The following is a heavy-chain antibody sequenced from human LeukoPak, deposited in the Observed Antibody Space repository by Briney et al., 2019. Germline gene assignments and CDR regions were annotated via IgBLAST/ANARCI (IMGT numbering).Heavy chain of an antibody. V-gene: IGHV3-30*03. CDR1: GFTFSSYG. Sequence: GGSLRLSCATSGFTFSSYGMHWVRQAPGKGLEWVAVISFDASNKYYADSVKGRFTISRDNSKNTLYLQMNSLRAEDAAVYYCATEGSFDYWGQGTLVTVSS. J-gene: IGHJ4*02. CDR2: ISFDASNK. CDR3: ATEGSFDY.